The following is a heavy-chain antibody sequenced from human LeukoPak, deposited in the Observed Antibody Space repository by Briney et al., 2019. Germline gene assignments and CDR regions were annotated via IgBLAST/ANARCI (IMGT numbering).Heavy chain of an antibody. CDR2: ISSSSTI. V-gene: IGHV3-48*02. Sequence: GGSLRLSCAASGFTFSGYSMNWVRQAPGKGLEWVSYISSSSTIYYADSVKGRFTISRDNAKNSLYLQMNSLRDEDTAVYYCARDRLRYFDFHPYFDYWGQGTLVTVSS. D-gene: IGHD3-9*01. J-gene: IGHJ4*02. CDR3: ARDRLRYFDFHPYFDY. CDR1: GFTFSGYS.